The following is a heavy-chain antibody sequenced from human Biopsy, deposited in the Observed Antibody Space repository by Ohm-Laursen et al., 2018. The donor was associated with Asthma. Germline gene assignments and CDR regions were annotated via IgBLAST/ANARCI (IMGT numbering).Heavy chain of an antibody. CDR3: ARDSRGAGPDFDS. CDR1: GDSISVHY. V-gene: IGHV4-59*11. CDR2: IYYSGTT. Sequence: SETLSLTCSVSGDSISVHYWWAWIRQPPGKGLEWIGYIYYSGTTNYNPYLRGRVTISVNTSKNQFSLKLSSVSAADTAVYFCARDSRGAGPDFDSWGQGTLVTVSS. D-gene: IGHD6-19*01. J-gene: IGHJ4*02.